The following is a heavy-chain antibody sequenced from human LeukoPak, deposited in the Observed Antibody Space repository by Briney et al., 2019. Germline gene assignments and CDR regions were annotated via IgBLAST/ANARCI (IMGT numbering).Heavy chain of an antibody. CDR1: GFTSTNFA. CDR3: AADLSNPRMGASYLDS. J-gene: IGHJ4*02. Sequence: ASVKVSCKASGFTSTNFAVQWVRQARGQRLGWIGWIIVGSDATKCAQDFQERVTITRDLSTSTLYMELRSLTSEDTAVYYCAADLSNPRMGASYLDSWGQGTLVTVSS. D-gene: IGHD3-16*01. CDR2: IIVGSDAT. V-gene: IGHV1-58*01.